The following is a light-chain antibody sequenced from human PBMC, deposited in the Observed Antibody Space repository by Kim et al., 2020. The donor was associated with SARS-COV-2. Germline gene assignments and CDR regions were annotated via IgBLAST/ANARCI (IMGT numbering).Light chain of an antibody. CDR3: ASYTSTSALGV. CDR2: DVT. V-gene: IGLV2-14*03. Sequence: QSALTQPASVSGSPGQSITISCTGTRSDVGGHDNVSWYQQHPGKAPKLIIYDVTNRPSGVSGRFPGSKSGNTASLTISGLQAEDEADYHCASYTSTSALGVFGVGTQLTVL. CDR1: RSDVGGHDN. J-gene: IGLJ7*01.